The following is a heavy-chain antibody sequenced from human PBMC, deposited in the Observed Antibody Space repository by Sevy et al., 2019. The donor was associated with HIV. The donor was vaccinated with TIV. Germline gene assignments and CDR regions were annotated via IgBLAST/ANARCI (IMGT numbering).Heavy chain of an antibody. D-gene: IGHD5-12*01. CDR3: AREDRGYED. Sequence: GGSLRLSCAASGFIFNSYPISWVRQAPGKGLEWVSSISASGGSIYYADSVKGRFTISRDNSKKTVDLQMNSLRAGDTAVYYCAREDRGYEDWGQGTLVTVSS. CDR2: ISASGGSI. V-gene: IGHV3-23*01. J-gene: IGHJ4*02. CDR1: GFIFNSYP.